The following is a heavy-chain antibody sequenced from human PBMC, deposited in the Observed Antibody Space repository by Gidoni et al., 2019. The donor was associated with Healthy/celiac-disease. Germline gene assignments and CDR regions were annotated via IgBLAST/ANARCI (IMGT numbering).Heavy chain of an antibody. V-gene: IGHV4-59*01. D-gene: IGHD3-10*01. CDR2: IYYSGST. J-gene: IGHJ5*02. Sequence: QVQLQESGPGLVKPSETLSLTCTVSGGSISSYYWSWIRQPPGKGLEWIGYIYYSGSTNYNPSLKSRVTISVDTSKNQFSLKLSSVTAADTAVYYCARGGRLRFGELLGWFDPWGQGTLVTVSS. CDR3: ARGGRLRFGELLGWFDP. CDR1: GGSISSYY.